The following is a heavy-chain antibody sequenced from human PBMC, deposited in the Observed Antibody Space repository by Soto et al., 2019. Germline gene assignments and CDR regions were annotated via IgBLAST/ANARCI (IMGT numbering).Heavy chain of an antibody. V-gene: IGHV4-30-4*01. D-gene: IGHD3-9*01. J-gene: IGHJ5*02. CDR1: GGSISSGDYY. Sequence: PSETLSLTCTVSGGSISSGDYYWSWIRQPPGKGLEWIGYIYYSGSTYYNPSLKSRVTISVDTSKNQFSLKLSSVTAADTAVYYCARDPIRYFDWFSGFDPWGQGTLVTVSS. CDR3: ARDPIRYFDWFSGFDP. CDR2: IYYSGST.